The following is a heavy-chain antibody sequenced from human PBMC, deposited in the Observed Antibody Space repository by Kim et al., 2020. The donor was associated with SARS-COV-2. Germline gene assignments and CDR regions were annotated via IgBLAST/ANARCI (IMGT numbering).Heavy chain of an antibody. Sequence: GGSLRLSCAASGFTFSNYWMSWVRQAPGKGLEWVANIKRDGSEKYYVDSMRGRFTISRDNAQNSLFLQMNSLRVEDTAVYYCTSWGAGNYWGPGTLVTVSS. D-gene: IGHD6-13*01. CDR1: GFTFSNYW. CDR2: IKRDGSEK. CDR3: TSWGAGNY. V-gene: IGHV3-7*01. J-gene: IGHJ4*02.